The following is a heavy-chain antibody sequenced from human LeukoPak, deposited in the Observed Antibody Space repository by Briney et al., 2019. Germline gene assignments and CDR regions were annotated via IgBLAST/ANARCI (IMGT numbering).Heavy chain of an antibody. CDR3: ARHGSNSPTAANYYYYGMDV. V-gene: IGHV4-59*08. CDR2: IYYSGST. CDR1: GGSISSYY. Sequence: SETLSLTCTVSGGSISSYYWSWIRQPPGKGLEWIGYIYYSGSTNYNPSLKSRVTISVDTSKNQFSLKLSSVTAADTAVYYCARHGSNSPTAANYYYYGMDVWGQGTTVTVSS. J-gene: IGHJ6*02. D-gene: IGHD2-2*01.